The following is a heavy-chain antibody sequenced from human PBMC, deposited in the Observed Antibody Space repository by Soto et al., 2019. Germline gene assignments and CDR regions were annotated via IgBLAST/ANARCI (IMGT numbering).Heavy chain of an antibody. D-gene: IGHD3-10*01. J-gene: IGHJ4*02. CDR2: INHSGST. CDR3: AVPGHGSGSYYPY. Sequence: SETLSLTCAVYGGSFSGYYWSWIRQPPGKGLEWIGEINHSGSTNYNPSLKSRVTISVDTSKNQFSLKLSSVTAADTAVYYCAVPGHGSGSYYPYWGQGTLVTVSS. V-gene: IGHV4-34*01. CDR1: GGSFSGYY.